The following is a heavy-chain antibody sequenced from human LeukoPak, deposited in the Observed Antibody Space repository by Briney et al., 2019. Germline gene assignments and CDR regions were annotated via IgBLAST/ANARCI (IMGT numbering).Heavy chain of an antibody. CDR3: ARDWGSTRGWFDP. CDR2: IIPILGIA. J-gene: IGHJ5*02. D-gene: IGHD2-2*01. Sequence: SVKVSCKAPGGTFSSYTISWVRQAPGQGLEWMGRIIPILGIANYAQKFQGRVTITADKSTSTAYMELSSLRSEDTAVYYCARDWGSTRGWFDPWGQGTLVTVSS. CDR1: GGTFSSYT. V-gene: IGHV1-69*04.